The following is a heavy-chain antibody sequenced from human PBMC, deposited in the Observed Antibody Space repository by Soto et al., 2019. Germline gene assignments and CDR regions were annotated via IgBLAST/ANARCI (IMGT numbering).Heavy chain of an antibody. CDR1: GGSISSYY. Sequence: SETLSVTCTVSGGSISSYYWSWIRQPPGKGLEWIGYIYYSGSTNYKPSLKSRVTISVDTSKNQFSLKLNSMTAADTAVYYCARHNYGSGSTYFDYWGQGTLVTVSS. D-gene: IGHD3-10*01. V-gene: IGHV4-59*08. CDR2: IYYSGST. CDR3: ARHNYGSGSTYFDY. J-gene: IGHJ4*02.